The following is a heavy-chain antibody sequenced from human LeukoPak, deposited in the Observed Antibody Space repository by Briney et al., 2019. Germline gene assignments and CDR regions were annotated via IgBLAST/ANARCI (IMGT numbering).Heavy chain of an antibody. CDR2: IYSGGNT. Sequence: GGSLRLSCAASGVSVSNDYISWVRQAPGKGLEWVSVIYSGGNTYYADSVKGRFTISRDNSKNTVYLQMNTVRAEDTAVYYCAIGWGMFDYWGQGTLVTVSS. D-gene: IGHD7-27*01. V-gene: IGHV3-53*01. CDR3: AIGWGMFDY. CDR1: GVSVSNDY. J-gene: IGHJ4*02.